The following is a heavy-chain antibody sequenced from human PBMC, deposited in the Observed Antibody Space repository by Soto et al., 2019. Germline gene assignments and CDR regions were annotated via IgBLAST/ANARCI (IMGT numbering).Heavy chain of an antibody. J-gene: IGHJ5*02. Sequence: QVQLVESGGGVVQPGRSLRLSCAACGFTFSSYGMHWVRQAPGKGLEWVAVIWYDGSNKYYADSVKGLFTISRDKSKSTLYLQMNSLRAEDTAVYYCARDQDSSGWYIGHWGQGTLVTVSS. D-gene: IGHD6-19*01. V-gene: IGHV3-33*01. CDR3: ARDQDSSGWYIGH. CDR2: IWYDGSNK. CDR1: GFTFSSYG.